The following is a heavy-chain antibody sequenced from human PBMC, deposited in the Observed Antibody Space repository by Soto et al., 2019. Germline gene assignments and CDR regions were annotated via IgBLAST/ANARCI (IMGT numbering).Heavy chain of an antibody. J-gene: IGHJ4*02. CDR1: GFTFSSYA. CDR3: AKLDAVGWTGDY. CDR2: ISGRGDST. V-gene: IGHV3-23*01. D-gene: IGHD6-19*01. Sequence: GGSLRLSCAVSGFTFSSYAMSWVRQAPGKGLEWISTISGRGDSTYYADSVKGRFSISRDNSKNTLYLQMNSLRAEDTAVYYCAKLDAVGWTGDYWGQGTLVTVSS.